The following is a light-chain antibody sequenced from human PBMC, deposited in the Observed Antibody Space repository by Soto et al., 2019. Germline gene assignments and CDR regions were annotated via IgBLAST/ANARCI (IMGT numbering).Light chain of an antibody. J-gene: IGKJ5*01. CDR3: QQRNNWPPIT. CDR1: QSFSSY. CDR2: DTS. Sequence: EIVLTQSPDTLSLSPGERATLSCRASQSFSSYLAWYQQKPGQAPRLLIYDTSNRATGIPARFSGSGSGTDFTLTISSLEPEDFAVYYCQQRNNWPPITFGQGTRLEIK. V-gene: IGKV3-11*01.